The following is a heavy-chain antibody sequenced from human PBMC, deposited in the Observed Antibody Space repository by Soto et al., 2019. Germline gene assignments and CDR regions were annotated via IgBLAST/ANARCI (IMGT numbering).Heavy chain of an antibody. D-gene: IGHD4-4*01. CDR1: GSTFGRHG. CDR2: IGSDGARD. V-gene: IGHV3-33*01. Sequence: QVQLVESGGGVVQPGGSLRLSCAASGSTFGRHGMYWVRQAPGKGLEWVAVIGSDGARDSYADSMKGRFSISRDNGQNTLYLQINSLRVEDTAVYYCARDDNYPDNGLDYWGQGTLVTVSS. CDR3: ARDDNYPDNGLDY. J-gene: IGHJ4*02.